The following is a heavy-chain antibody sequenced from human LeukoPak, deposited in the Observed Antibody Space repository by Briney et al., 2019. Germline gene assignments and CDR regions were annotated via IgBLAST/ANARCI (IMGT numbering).Heavy chain of an antibody. Sequence: ASVKVSCKASGYTFTSYDIKWVRQATGQGLEWMGWMNPNSGNTGYAQKFQGRVTMTRNTSISTAYMELSSLRSEDTVVYYCARDRGWAVAGTDYYYYGMDVWGQGTTVTVSS. CDR3: ARDRGWAVAGTDYYYYGMDV. V-gene: IGHV1-8*01. D-gene: IGHD6-19*01. CDR2: MNPNSGNT. J-gene: IGHJ6*02. CDR1: GYTFTSYD.